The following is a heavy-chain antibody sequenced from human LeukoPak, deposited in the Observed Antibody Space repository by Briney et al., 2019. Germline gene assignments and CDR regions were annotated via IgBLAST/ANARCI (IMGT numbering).Heavy chain of an antibody. Sequence: ASVKVSCRASGYTFTRYGISWVRQAPGHGLEWMGGISAYNGNTNYAQKLQGRVTMTTDTSTSTAYMELRSLRSDDTAVYYCARFGSVVVPTQGWFDPWGQGTLVTVSS. CDR1: GYTFTRYG. CDR3: ARFGSVVVPTQGWFDP. CDR2: ISAYNGNT. D-gene: IGHD2-2*01. V-gene: IGHV1-18*04. J-gene: IGHJ5*02.